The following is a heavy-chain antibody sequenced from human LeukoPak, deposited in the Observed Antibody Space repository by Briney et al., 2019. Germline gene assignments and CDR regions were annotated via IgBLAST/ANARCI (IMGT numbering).Heavy chain of an antibody. CDR2: ISYDGSYK. V-gene: IGHV3-30*03. Sequence: GGSLRLSCAASGFTFSNYGIHWVRQAPGKGLEWVTAISYDGSYKYYVDSVKGRFTISRDNSRNTLFLQMNSLRVEDTAVYYCARETGSAIGSTDFDYWGQGTLVTVSS. D-gene: IGHD4-17*01. CDR3: ARETGSAIGSTDFDY. J-gene: IGHJ4*02. CDR1: GFTFSNYG.